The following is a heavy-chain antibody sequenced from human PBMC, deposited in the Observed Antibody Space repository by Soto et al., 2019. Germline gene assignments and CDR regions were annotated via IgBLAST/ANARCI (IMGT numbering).Heavy chain of an antibody. CDR1: GFTFSSFE. D-gene: IGHD6-6*01. J-gene: IGHJ4*02. CDR2: ISNSGRII. Sequence: GGSLRLSCAASGFTFSSFEMNWVRQAPGKGLEWVSYISNSGRIIYYADSVKGRFTISRDDARNSLYLQMNSLRAEDTAVYYCAREWGTSIAAAFDYWGQGTLVTVSS. CDR3: AREWGTSIAAAFDY. V-gene: IGHV3-48*03.